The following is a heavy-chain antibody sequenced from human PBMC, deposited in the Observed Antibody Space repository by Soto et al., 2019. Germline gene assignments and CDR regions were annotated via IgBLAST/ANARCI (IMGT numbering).Heavy chain of an antibody. V-gene: IGHV1-69*12. D-gene: IGHD6-13*01. CDR3: ARGNIAAAGWLDP. Sequence: QVQLVQSGAEVKKPGSSVKVSCKASGGTFSSYAISWVRQAPGQGLEWMGGIIPIFGTANYAQKFQGRGTITADQSTSPAYRELSSVRSEDTAVYYCARGNIAAAGWLDPWGQGTLVAVSS. J-gene: IGHJ5*02. CDR1: GGTFSSYA. CDR2: IIPIFGTA.